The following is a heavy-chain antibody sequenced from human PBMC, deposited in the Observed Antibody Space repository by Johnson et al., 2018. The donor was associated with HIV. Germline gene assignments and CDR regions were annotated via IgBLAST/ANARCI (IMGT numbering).Heavy chain of an antibody. J-gene: IGHJ3*01. CDR1: GFTLSSYW. CDR2: IKQDGSEK. V-gene: IGHV3-7*01. Sequence: VQLVESGGGLVQPGGSLRLSCEASGFTLSSYWMSWVRQTPGKGLEWVANIKQDGSEKKYVDSVKGRFTISRDNAKNSLYLQMNSLRVEDTAVYYCARDESGYDEGFDAFDLWGQGTMVTVSS. CDR3: ARDESGYDEGFDAFDL. D-gene: IGHD5-12*01.